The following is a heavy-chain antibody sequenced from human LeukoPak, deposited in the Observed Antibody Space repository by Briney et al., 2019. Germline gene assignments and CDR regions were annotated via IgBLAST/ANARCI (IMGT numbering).Heavy chain of an antibody. CDR2: ISYDGSNK. CDR3: AKGGRRYCSGGSCLLFDY. CDR1: GFTFSSYA. J-gene: IGHJ4*02. Sequence: GGSLRLSCAASGFTFSSYAMHWVRQAPGKGLEWVAVISYDGSNKYYADSVKGRFTISRDNSKNTLYLQMNSLRAEDTAVYYCAKGGRRYCSGGSCLLFDYWGQGTLVTVSS. V-gene: IGHV3-30-3*01. D-gene: IGHD2-15*01.